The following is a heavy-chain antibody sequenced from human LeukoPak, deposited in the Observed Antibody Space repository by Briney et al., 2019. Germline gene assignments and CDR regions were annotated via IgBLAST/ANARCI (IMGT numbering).Heavy chain of an antibody. D-gene: IGHD3-22*01. V-gene: IGHV4-39*07. CDR3: ARDRFDDSSGYYYHYYYYMDV. CDR1: GGSIISSSYY. CDR2: IYYSGNT. J-gene: IGHJ6*03. Sequence: SQTLSLTCTVSGGSIISSSYYWGWIRQPPGKGLEWIGSIYYSGNTDYNPSLKSRVIISVDTSKNQFSLKLSSVTAADTAIYYCARDRFDDSSGYYYHYYYYMDVWGKGTTVTVSS.